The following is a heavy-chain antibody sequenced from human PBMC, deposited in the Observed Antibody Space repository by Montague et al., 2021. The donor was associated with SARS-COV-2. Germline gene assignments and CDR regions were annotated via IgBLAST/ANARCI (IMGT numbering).Heavy chain of an antibody. CDR1: GFSISSGFY. CDR2: VYHSGYT. J-gene: IGHJ4*02. CDR3: ARRGYTGSDYFDY. Sequence: SETLSLTCSVSGFSISSGFYWAWIRQSPGKGPEWIGTVYHSGYTHYNPSLKGHVTVSIDTSKNQFSLTVTSVTAADTAVYFCARRGYTGSDYFDYWGQGTLVTASS. V-gene: IGHV4-38-2*01. D-gene: IGHD5-12*01.